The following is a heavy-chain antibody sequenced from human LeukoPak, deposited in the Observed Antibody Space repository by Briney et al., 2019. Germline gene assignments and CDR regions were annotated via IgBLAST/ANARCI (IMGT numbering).Heavy chain of an antibody. J-gene: IGHJ4*02. CDR1: GYSFSTYW. Sequence: GESLKISCKGSGYSFSTYWIGWVRQMPGKGLEWMGLINAADSDTRYSPSFQGQVLISVDKSISTAYLQWGNLKATDTAFYYCARVPCTGGSCSRTFDYWGQETLVTVYS. CDR3: ARVPCTGGSCSRTFDY. CDR2: INAADSDT. V-gene: IGHV5-51*01. D-gene: IGHD2-8*02.